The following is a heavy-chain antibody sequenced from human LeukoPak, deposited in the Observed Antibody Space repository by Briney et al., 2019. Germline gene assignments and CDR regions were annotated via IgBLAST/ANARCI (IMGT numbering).Heavy chain of an antibody. CDR3: AREAWRYYDSSGYYRINWFDP. V-gene: IGHV4-30-4*01. CDR2: IYYSGST. CDR1: GGSISSGDYY. Sequence: SQTLSLTCTVSGGSISSGDYYWSWIRQPPGKGLEWIGYIYYSGSTYYNPSLKSRVTIAVYTSKNQFALTLSSVTAADTAAYYCAREAWRYYDSSGYYRINWFDPRGQGTLVTVSS. J-gene: IGHJ5*02. D-gene: IGHD3-22*01.